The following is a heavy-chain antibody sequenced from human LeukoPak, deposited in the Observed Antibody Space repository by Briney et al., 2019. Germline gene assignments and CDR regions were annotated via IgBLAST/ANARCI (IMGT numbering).Heavy chain of an antibody. D-gene: IGHD6-6*01. J-gene: IGHJ4*02. V-gene: IGHV3-23*01. CDR1: GFTFSSYA. CDR2: ISGSGGST. CDR3: AKDQYTDSSAASDY. Sequence: PGGSLRLSCAASGFTFSSYALSWVRQATGKGLEWVSGISGSGGSTYYADSVKGRFTISRDNSKNTLYLQMSSLRAEDTAVYYCAKDQYTDSSAASDYWGQGILVTVSS.